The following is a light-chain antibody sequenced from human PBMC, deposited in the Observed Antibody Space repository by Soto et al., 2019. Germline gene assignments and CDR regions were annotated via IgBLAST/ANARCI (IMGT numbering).Light chain of an antibody. CDR2: DVS. Sequence: QSALTQPASVSGSPGQSITISCTGTSSDVGGYNYVSWYQQHPGKAPKLMIYDVSNRPSGVSNRFSGPKSGNTASLTISGLQAEDEADYYCSSYTGTSIYVVFGGGTKLTVL. CDR1: SSDVGGYNY. CDR3: SSYTGTSIYVV. V-gene: IGLV2-14*01. J-gene: IGLJ2*01.